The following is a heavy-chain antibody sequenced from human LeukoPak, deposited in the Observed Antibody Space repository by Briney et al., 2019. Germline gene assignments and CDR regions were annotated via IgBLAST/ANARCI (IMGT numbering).Heavy chain of an antibody. CDR1: GFTFSSYA. Sequence: PGGSLRLSCAASGFTFSSYAMSWVRQAPGKGLEWVSAINDSGGSTYYADSVKGRFTISRDNSKNTLYLQMNSLRAEDTAVYYCAKGRVVGATNRPFDYWGQGTLVTVSS. J-gene: IGHJ4*02. V-gene: IGHV3-23*01. CDR2: INDSGGST. CDR3: AKGRVVGATNRPFDY. D-gene: IGHD2-15*01.